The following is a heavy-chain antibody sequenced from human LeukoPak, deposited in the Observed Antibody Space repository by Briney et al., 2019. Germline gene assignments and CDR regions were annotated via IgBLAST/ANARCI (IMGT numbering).Heavy chain of an antibody. CDR2: IKQDGSEK. Sequence: GGSLRLSCAASGFTFSSYWMSWVRQAPGKGLEWVANIKQDGSEKYYVDSVKGRFTISRGNAKNSLYLQMNSLRAEDTAVYYCARGFSLGDFWSGYYNFDYWGQGTLVTVSS. J-gene: IGHJ4*02. CDR1: GFTFSSYW. CDR3: ARGFSLGDFWSGYYNFDY. V-gene: IGHV3-7*01. D-gene: IGHD3-3*01.